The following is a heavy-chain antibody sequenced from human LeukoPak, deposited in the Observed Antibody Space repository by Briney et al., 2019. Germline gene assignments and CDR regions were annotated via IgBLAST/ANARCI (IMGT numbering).Heavy chain of an antibody. CDR1: GFTFSSYA. CDR2: ISYDGSNK. J-gene: IGHJ4*02. CDR3: ATAVASAGLFHF. V-gene: IGHV3-30*14. Sequence: GGSLRLSCAASGFTFSSYAMHWVRQAPGKGLEWVAVISYDGSNKYYADSVKGRFTISRDSSKNTLYLQMSSLTAEDTAVYYCATAVASAGLFHFWGQGTLVTVSS. D-gene: IGHD6-13*01.